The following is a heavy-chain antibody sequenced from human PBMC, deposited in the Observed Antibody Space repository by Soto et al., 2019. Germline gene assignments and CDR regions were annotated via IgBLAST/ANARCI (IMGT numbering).Heavy chain of an antibody. CDR1: GGSVSSGSYY. CDR3: ARDSYDSSGYTDY. V-gene: IGHV4-61*01. J-gene: IGHJ4*02. Sequence: SETLSLTCTVSGGSVSSGSYYWSWIRQPPGKGLEWIGYIYYSGSTNYNPSLKSRVTISVDTSKNQFSLKLSSVTAADTAVYYCARDSYDSSGYTDYWGQGTLVTVSS. D-gene: IGHD3-22*01. CDR2: IYYSGST.